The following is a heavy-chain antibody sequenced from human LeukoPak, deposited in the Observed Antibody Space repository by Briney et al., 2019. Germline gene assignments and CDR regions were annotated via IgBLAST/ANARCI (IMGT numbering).Heavy chain of an antibody. CDR1: GFTFSSYW. Sequence: GGSLRLSCAASGFTFSSYWMSWVRQAPGKGLEWVANISQDGSEKYYVDSVKGRFTISRDNAKNSLYLQMNSLRAEDTAVYYCARENSRGVIRDYFDYWGQGTLVTVSS. V-gene: IGHV3-7*01. D-gene: IGHD3-10*01. CDR3: ARENSRGVIRDYFDY. J-gene: IGHJ4*02. CDR2: ISQDGSEK.